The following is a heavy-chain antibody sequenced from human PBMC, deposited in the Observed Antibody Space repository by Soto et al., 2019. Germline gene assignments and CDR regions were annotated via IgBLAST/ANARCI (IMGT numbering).Heavy chain of an antibody. J-gene: IGHJ6*02. CDR2: ISYDGSNK. D-gene: IGHD2-21*02. CDR1: GFTFSSYA. V-gene: IGHV3-30-3*01. CDR3: ARERTADMGYYYYGMDV. Sequence: GSLRLSYAASGFTFSSYAMHWVRQAPGKGLEWVAVISYDGSNKYYADSVKGRFTISRDNSKNTLYLQMNSLRAEDTAVYYCARERTADMGYYYYGMDVWGQGTTVTVSS.